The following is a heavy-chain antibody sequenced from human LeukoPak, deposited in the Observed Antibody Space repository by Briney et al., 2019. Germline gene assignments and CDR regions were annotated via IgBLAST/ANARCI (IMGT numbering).Heavy chain of an antibody. D-gene: IGHD3-10*01. Sequence: AGGSLRLPCAASGSSFSVHWMNGVRQAPGKAWEGGANIKQVGSEKFCVDAAKGRFTISRDNAKNSLYLQMDSRGAEDTAVYYCAKGNRPMVDYFDYWGQRTLVTVSS. J-gene: IGHJ4*02. CDR2: IKQVGSEK. CDR3: AKGNRPMVDYFDY. V-gene: IGHV3-7*03. CDR1: GSSFSVHW.